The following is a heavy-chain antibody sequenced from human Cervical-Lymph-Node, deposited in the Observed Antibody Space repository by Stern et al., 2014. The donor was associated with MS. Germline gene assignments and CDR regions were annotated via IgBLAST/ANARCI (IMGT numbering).Heavy chain of an antibody. J-gene: IGHJ3*02. Sequence: EMQLVESGGGLVQPGGSLRLSCAASGFTFSTYWMEWVRQTPGEGLVWVSRISTAGSSTTYADSVKGRFTMCRDNSKNTLYLKMHSLRVDDTAVYYCARVGRSGYSAFDIWGQGTMVTVSS. CDR3: ARVGRSGYSAFDI. CDR1: GFTFSTYW. CDR2: ISTAGSST. D-gene: IGHD3-22*01. V-gene: IGHV3-74*02.